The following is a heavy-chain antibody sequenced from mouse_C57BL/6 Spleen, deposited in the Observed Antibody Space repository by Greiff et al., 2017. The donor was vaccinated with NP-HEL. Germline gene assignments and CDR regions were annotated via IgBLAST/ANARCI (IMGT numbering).Heavy chain of an antibody. J-gene: IGHJ2*01. CDR3: ARDRPNYYGSSGDFDY. CDR1: GYSITSGYY. V-gene: IGHV3-6*01. D-gene: IGHD1-1*01. CDR2: ISYDGSN. Sequence: VQLQQSGPGLVKPSQSLSLTCSVTGYSITSGYYWNWIRQFPGNKLEWMGYISYDGSNNYNPSLKNRISITRDTSKNQFFLKLNSVTSEDTATYYCARDRPNYYGSSGDFDYWGQGTTLTVSS.